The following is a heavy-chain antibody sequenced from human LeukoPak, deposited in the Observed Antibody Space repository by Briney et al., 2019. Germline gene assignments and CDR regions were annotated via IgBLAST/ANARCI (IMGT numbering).Heavy chain of an antibody. CDR3: ARDPQHSSSWEYYFDY. Sequence: GASVKVSCKVSGYTFTSYYMHWVRQAPGQGLEWMGIINPSGGSTSYAQKFQGRVTMTRATPTTTVYMELSSLRSEDTAVYYCARDPQHSSSWEYYFDYRGQGTLVTVSS. V-gene: IGHV1-46*01. D-gene: IGHD6-6*01. CDR1: GYTFTSYY. CDR2: INPSGGST. J-gene: IGHJ4*02.